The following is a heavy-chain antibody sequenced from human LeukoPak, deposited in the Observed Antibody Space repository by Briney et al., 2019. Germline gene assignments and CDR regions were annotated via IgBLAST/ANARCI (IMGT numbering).Heavy chain of an antibody. D-gene: IGHD6-13*01. J-gene: IGHJ4*02. V-gene: IGHV3-21*01. Sequence: GGSLRLSCAASGLTFSSYSMNWVRQAPGKGLEWVTSISSSSSYIYYADSVKGRFTISRDNAKNSLYLQMSSLRAEDTAVYYCARYHSSSWYYNYWGQGTLVTVSS. CDR2: ISSSSSYI. CDR3: ARYHSSSWYYNY. CDR1: GLTFSSYS.